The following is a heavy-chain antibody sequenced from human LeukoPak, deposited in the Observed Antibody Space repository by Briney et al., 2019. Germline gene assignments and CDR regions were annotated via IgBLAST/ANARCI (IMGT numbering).Heavy chain of an antibody. CDR3: ARHDRRSWHFDY. J-gene: IGHJ4*02. Sequence: PSETLSLTCTVSGGSITSYYWSWIRQPAGKGLEWIGRIYASGSTNYNPSLKSRVTMSEDTSKNQFSLKLSSVTAADTAVYYCARHDRRSWHFDYWGQGTLVTVSS. V-gene: IGHV4-4*07. CDR1: GGSITSYY. CDR2: IYASGST. D-gene: IGHD6-13*01.